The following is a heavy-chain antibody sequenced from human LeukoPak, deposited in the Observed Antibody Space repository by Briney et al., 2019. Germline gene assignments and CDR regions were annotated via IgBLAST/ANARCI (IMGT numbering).Heavy chain of an antibody. D-gene: IGHD2-2*01. CDR1: GDSISSSNW. J-gene: IGHJ4*02. V-gene: IGHV4-4*02. CDR3: ARIVVVPAAYQFFDY. CDR2: IYHSGST. Sequence: SGTLSLTCAVSGDSISSSNWWSWVRQPPGKGLEWIGEIYHSGSTNYNPSLKSRVTISVDKSKNQFSLKLSSVTAADTAVYYCARIVVVPAAYQFFDYGRRGTLVSVSS.